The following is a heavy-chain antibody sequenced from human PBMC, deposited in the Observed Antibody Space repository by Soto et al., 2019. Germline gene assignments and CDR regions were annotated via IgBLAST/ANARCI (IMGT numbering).Heavy chain of an antibody. V-gene: IGHV2-5*01. Sequence: QGTLKESGPTLVKPTQTLTLTCSFSGFSLSTSGVGVGWIRQSPGKALEWLALIYWSGDEHYRPSLKSRLSIIKDTSNNHVVLIMTDMDPVDTATYYCARGLATLPVFAFDIWGQGTMVTVS. CDR3: ARGLATLPVFAFDI. D-gene: IGHD6-6*01. CDR2: IYWSGDE. J-gene: IGHJ3*02. CDR1: GFSLSTSGVG.